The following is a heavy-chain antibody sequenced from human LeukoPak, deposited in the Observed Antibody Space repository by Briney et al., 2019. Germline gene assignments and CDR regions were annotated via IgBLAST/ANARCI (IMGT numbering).Heavy chain of an antibody. D-gene: IGHD6-19*01. CDR1: GFTFSSYG. CDR3: ARDGAKQWLVHFCYYYGMDV. CDR2: IWYDGSNK. V-gene: IGHV3-33*01. Sequence: PGRSLRLSCAASGFTFSSYGMHWVRQAPGKGLEWVAVIWYDGSNKYYADSVKGRFTISRDNSKNTLYLQMNSLRAEDTAVYYCARDGAKQWLVHFCYYYGMDVWGQGTTVTVSS. J-gene: IGHJ6*02.